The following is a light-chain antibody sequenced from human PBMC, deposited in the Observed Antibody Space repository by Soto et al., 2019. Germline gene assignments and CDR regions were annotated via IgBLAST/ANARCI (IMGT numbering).Light chain of an antibody. Sequence: EIVLTQSPATLSLSPGERAILSCRASQSVAGSLAWYQQKPGQAPRLLIYDISTRAAAIPARFSGSGSGTDFTLTVSSLEPEDFALYYCQHRSNRITFGQGTRLEIK. J-gene: IGKJ5*01. CDR3: QHRSNRIT. CDR2: DIS. V-gene: IGKV3-11*01. CDR1: QSVAGS.